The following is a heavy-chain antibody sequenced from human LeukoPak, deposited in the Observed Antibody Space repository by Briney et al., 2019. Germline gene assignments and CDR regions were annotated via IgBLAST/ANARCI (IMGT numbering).Heavy chain of an antibody. CDR3: ARMQNSIPLYYYYYMDV. D-gene: IGHD4-23*01. Sequence: ASVKVSCKASGYTFTSYGISWVRQAPGQGLEWMGWISAYNGNTNYAQKLQGRVTMTTDTSTSTAYMELRGLRSDDTAVYYCARMQNSIPLYYYYYMDVWGKGTTVTVSS. CDR2: ISAYNGNT. CDR1: GYTFTSYG. J-gene: IGHJ6*03. V-gene: IGHV1-18*01.